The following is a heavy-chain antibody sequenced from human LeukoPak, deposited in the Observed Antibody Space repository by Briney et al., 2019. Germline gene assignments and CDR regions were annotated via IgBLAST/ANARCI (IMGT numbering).Heavy chain of an antibody. CDR1: KFTFSNAW. Sequence: GSLRLSCSASKFTFSNAWMSWVRQSPVKGLEWIGEIYLYGTTNYNPSFTSRVTMSVDRSRNQFSLKLTSVTAADTAVYYCARQKWEQQGRDYYFNGLDVWAQGPRSSSP. CDR2: IYLYGTT. J-gene: IGHJ6*02. D-gene: IGHD1/OR15-1a*01. V-gene: IGHV4-4*02. CDR3: ARQKWEQQGRDYYFNGLDV.